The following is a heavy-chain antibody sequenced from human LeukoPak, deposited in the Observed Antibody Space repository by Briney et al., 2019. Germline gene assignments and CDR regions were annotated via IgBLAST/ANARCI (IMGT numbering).Heavy chain of an antibody. CDR2: INPNSGGT. CDR3: ARGRGGFYYYYMDV. Sequence: KVSCKASGYTFTGHYMHWLRQAPGQGLEWMGWINPNSGGTNYAQKFQGRVTITRDTSISTVYMELSRLRSDDTAVYYCARGRGGFYYYYMDVWGKGTTVTVSS. CDR1: GYTFTGHY. J-gene: IGHJ6*03. V-gene: IGHV1-2*02.